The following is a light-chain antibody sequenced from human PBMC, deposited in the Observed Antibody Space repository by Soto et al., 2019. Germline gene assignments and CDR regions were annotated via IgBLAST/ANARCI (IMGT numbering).Light chain of an antibody. CDR2: DAS. CDR1: QSVRSN. CDR3: QQYGVTPPNT. J-gene: IGKJ4*01. V-gene: IGKV3-15*01. Sequence: EKVMTQSPATLSVSPGERATLSCRASQSVRSNLAWYQQRPGQPPRLLIYDASTRATGIPSRFSGSGSGTDFTLTISGLEPEDFALYYCQQYGVTPPNTFGGGTKVDIK.